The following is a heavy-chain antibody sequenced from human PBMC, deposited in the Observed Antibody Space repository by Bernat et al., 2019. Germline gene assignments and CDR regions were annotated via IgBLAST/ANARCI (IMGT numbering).Heavy chain of an antibody. CDR3: ARILIIAVAGTRSYYYYYGMDV. J-gene: IGHJ6*02. D-gene: IGHD6-19*01. V-gene: IGHV2-70*15. CDR2: IDWDDDK. Sequence: QVTLRESGPALVKPTQTLTLTCTFSGFSLSTSGMCVSWIRQPPGKALEWLARIDWDDDKYYSTSLKTRLTISKDTSKNQVVLTMTNMDPVDTATYYCARILIIAVAGTRSYYYYYGMDVWGQGTTVTVSS. CDR1: GFSLSTSGMC.